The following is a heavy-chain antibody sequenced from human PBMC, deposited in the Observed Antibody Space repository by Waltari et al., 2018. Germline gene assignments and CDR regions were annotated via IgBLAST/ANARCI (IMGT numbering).Heavy chain of an antibody. D-gene: IGHD6-13*01. CDR2: LEPEEGET. V-gene: IGHV1-24*01. J-gene: IGHJ2*01. CDR1: GYTLTELS. CDR3: ARDPGPIAAAGRGWYFDL. Sequence: QVQLVQSGAEVKKPGASVKVSCKVSGYTLTELSMHWVRQAPGKGLEWMGGLEPEEGETIYAQKCQGRVTITRDTSASTAYMELSSLRSEDTAVYYCARDPGPIAAAGRGWYFDLWGRGTLVTVSS.